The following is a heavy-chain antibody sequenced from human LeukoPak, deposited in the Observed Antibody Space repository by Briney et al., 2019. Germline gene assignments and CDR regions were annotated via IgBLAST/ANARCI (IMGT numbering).Heavy chain of an antibody. Sequence: SETLSLTCTVSGGSISSSSYYWGWIRQPPGKGLGWIGSIYYSGSTYYNPSLKSRVTISVDTSKNQFSLKLSSVTAADTAVYYCARLLSGPDEVALDYWGQGTLVTVSS. CDR1: GGSISSSSYY. CDR2: IYYSGST. V-gene: IGHV4-39*07. J-gene: IGHJ4*02. CDR3: ARLLSGPDEVALDY.